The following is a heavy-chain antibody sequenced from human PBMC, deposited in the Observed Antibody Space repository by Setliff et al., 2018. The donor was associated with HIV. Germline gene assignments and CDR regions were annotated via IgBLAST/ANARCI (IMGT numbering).Heavy chain of an antibody. V-gene: IGHV4-4*02. CDR1: GGAISSNKW. CDR2: ISHSGTA. Sequence: SETLSLTCTVSGGAISSNKWWSWVRQSPGKGLEWIGEISHSGTANYNASLKSRVTISLDASKNQFSLKLRSVTDADTAVYHCARRGGITTTVQGPPPFDFWGPGTLVTVSS. D-gene: IGHD3-22*01. CDR3: ARRGGITTTVQGPPPFDF. J-gene: IGHJ4*02.